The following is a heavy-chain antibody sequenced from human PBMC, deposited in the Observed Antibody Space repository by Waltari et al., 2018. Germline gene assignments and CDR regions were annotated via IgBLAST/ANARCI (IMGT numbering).Heavy chain of an antibody. J-gene: IGHJ2*01. D-gene: IGHD2-15*01. CDR1: GGSISSYY. CDR2: IYYSGST. V-gene: IGHV4-59*01. CDR3: ARGPPGYCSGGSCYSSYWYFDL. Sequence: QVQLQESGSGLVKPSETLSLTCTVSGGSISSYYWSWIRQPPGKGLEWIVYIYYSGSTNYNPSLKSRVTISVDTSKNQFSLKLSSVTAADTAVYYCARGPPGYCSGGSCYSSYWYFDLWGRGTLVTVSS.